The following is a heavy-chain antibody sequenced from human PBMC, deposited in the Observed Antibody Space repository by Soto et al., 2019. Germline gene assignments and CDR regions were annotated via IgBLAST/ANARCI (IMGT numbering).Heavy chain of an antibody. CDR3: ARDNNFFDSGRGVDY. V-gene: IGHV3-21*01. CDR1: GLSFSVYS. CDR2: ITSRSNYI. D-gene: IGHD3-10*01. J-gene: IGHJ4*02. Sequence: EGQLVESGGGLVKPGGSLRLSCVVSGLSFSVYSFNWVRQAPGKGLEWVASITSRSNYIYYADTVKGRFTVSRDNAKNSMYLQMNRLRGEDTAVYYCARDNNFFDSGRGVDYWGQGTLVTVSS.